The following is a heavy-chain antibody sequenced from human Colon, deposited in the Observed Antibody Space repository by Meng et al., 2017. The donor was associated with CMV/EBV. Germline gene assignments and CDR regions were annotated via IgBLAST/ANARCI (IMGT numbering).Heavy chain of an antibody. CDR1: GFSLATHGMR. V-gene: IGHV2-70D*14. Sequence: SGPTLVKPTQSLTLTCTFSGFSLATHGMRVSWIRQSPSGALEWLARIDWEDAKWFNASLRPRLTISGDTPKKQVVLTMTNMEPGDTGTYYCARGFCGGGTCASGSFDNWGQGTLVTVSS. CDR2: IDWEDAK. J-gene: IGHJ4*02. D-gene: IGHD2-15*01. CDR3: ARGFCGGGTCASGSFDN.